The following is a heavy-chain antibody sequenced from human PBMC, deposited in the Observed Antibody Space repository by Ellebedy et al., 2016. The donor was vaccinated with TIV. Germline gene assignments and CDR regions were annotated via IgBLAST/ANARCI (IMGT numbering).Heavy chain of an antibody. CDR2: INVENADT. V-gene: IGHV1-3*01. J-gene: IGHJ3*02. D-gene: IGHD3-9*01. CDR3: ARVYDSLTAYYNHAFDI. Sequence: AASVKVSCKASGYTFSSYALHWVRQAPGQRLEWMGWINVENADTKYSQKFQGRITITRDTSATTAYMELSSLRSEDTAVYHCARVYDSLTAYYNHAFDIWGRGTLVTVSS. CDR1: GYTFSSYA.